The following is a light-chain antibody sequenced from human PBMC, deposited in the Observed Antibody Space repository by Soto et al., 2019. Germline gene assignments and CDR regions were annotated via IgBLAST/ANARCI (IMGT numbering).Light chain of an antibody. CDR3: QQYGSSPLT. J-gene: IGKJ4*01. Sequence: EIVLTQSPATLSLSPGERATHSCRASQSVSSYLAWYQQKPGQAPKVLIYRASSRATGIPDRFSGSGSGTDFTLTISRLEPEDFAVYYCQQYGSSPLTFGGGTKVDIK. CDR1: QSVSSY. V-gene: IGKV3-20*01. CDR2: RAS.